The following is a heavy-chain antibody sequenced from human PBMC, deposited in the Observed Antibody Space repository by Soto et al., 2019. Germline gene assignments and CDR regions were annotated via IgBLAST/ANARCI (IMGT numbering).Heavy chain of an antibody. J-gene: IGHJ6*02. CDR1: GYSFTRYW. CDR3: ARRSVVPAAKYYYYYGMEV. D-gene: IGHD2-2*01. Sequence: PGESLKISCKGSGYSFTRYWISWVRQLPGKGLAGMGRINPSDSYTNYIPSFQGHVTIPPYKSIGTAFLQWSSLKPSNTASSYCARRSVVPAAKYYYYYGMEVWGQETSVKVSS. CDR2: INPSDSYT. V-gene: IGHV5-10-1*01.